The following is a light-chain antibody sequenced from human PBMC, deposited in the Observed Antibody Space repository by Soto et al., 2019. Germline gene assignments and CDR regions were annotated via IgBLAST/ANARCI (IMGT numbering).Light chain of an antibody. Sequence: DIVLTQSPGTLSLSPGERATLYCRASQSVSSNHLAWYQQKPSQAPRLLIYGGSSRDTGIPVRFSGSGSETDFTLTITSLEPEDFAMYYCQQYSSSRTFGQGTKVEIK. CDR1: QSVSSNH. J-gene: IGKJ1*01. CDR3: QQYSSSRT. CDR2: GGS. V-gene: IGKV3-20*01.